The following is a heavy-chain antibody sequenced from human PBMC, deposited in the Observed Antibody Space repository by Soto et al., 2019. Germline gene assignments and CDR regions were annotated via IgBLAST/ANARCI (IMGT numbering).Heavy chain of an antibody. J-gene: IGHJ6*02. CDR2: ISNTSRTK. V-gene: IGHV3-48*02. CDR3: ARDGNRGYDMDV. Sequence: GGSLRLSCAASGFTFNYYGMHWVRQAPGKGLEWISYISNTSRTKFYADSVKGRFTISRDNARNSLFLEMNSLRDEDTAVYYWARDGNRGYDMDVWGQGTTVTVSS. D-gene: IGHD1-1*01. CDR1: GFTFNYYG.